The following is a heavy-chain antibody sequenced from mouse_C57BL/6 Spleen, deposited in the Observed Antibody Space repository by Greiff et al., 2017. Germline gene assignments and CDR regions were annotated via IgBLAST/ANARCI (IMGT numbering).Heavy chain of an antibody. J-gene: IGHJ4*01. CDR1: GYTFTSYW. Sequence: VQLQQPGAELVRPGSSVKLSCKASGYTFTSYWMHWVKQRPLQGLEWSGNIDPSDSETHYKQQFKDKATLTVDKSSSTAYMQLSSLTSEDSAVYYCARYDGYSPYAMDYWGQGTSVTVSS. D-gene: IGHD2-3*01. CDR2: IDPSDSET. CDR3: ARYDGYSPYAMDY. V-gene: IGHV1-52*01.